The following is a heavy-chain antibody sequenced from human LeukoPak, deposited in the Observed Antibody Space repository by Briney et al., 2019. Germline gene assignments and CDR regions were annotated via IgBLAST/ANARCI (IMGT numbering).Heavy chain of an antibody. Sequence: PGGSLRLSCSASGFTFSSFDMHWVRQAPGKGLEYVSGISSNGGGTYYADCVRGRFTISRDNSKNMLYLQMSSLRAEDTAVYYCVKGRAVDGRFDYWGQGTLVTVSS. CDR2: ISSNGGGT. CDR3: VKGRAVDGRFDY. J-gene: IGHJ4*02. CDR1: GFTFSSFD. D-gene: IGHD6-19*01. V-gene: IGHV3-64D*06.